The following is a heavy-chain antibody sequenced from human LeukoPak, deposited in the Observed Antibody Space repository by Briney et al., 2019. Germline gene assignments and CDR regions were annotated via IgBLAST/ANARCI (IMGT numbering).Heavy chain of an antibody. CDR2: IWYDGSNK. CDR3: ARDVALNWFDP. J-gene: IGHJ5*02. Sequence: ERSLRLSCAASGFTFSSYGMHWVRQAPGKGLEWVAVIWYDGSNKYYADSVKGRFTISRDNSKNTLYLQMNSLRAEDTAVYYCARDVALNWFDPWGQGTLVTVSS. CDR1: GFTFSSYG. V-gene: IGHV3-33*01. D-gene: IGHD2-15*01.